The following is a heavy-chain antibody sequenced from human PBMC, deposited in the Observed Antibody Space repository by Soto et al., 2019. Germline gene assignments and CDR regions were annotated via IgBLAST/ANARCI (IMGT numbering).Heavy chain of an antibody. CDR2: LSAPVVTT. V-gene: IGHV3-23*01. CDR1: GFVFSSYA. D-gene: IGHD3-22*01. Sequence: PGGSLRLSCAASGFVFSSYAMTWVRQAPGKGLEWVSTLSAPVVTTYYADSVQGRFTISRDNSKNTLYLLMDSLRAEDTAVYYCAKDTTHYYDTSGHPDAMDVWGQGTTVTVSS. CDR3: AKDTTHYYDTSGHPDAMDV. J-gene: IGHJ6*02.